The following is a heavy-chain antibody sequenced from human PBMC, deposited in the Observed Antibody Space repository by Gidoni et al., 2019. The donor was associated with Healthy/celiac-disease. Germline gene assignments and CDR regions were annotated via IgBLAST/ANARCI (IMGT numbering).Heavy chain of an antibody. CDR3: ARHLGSSGWYPTGGDAFDI. CDR1: GYSFTSYW. J-gene: IGHJ3*02. V-gene: IGHV5-51*01. D-gene: IGHD6-19*01. Sequence: EVQLVQSGAEVKKPGESLKISCKGSGYSFTSYWIGWVRQMPGKGLEWMGIIYPVDSDTRYSPSFQGQVTISADKSISTAYLQWSSLKASDTAMYYCARHLGSSGWYPTGGDAFDIWGQGTMVTVSS. CDR2: IYPVDSDT.